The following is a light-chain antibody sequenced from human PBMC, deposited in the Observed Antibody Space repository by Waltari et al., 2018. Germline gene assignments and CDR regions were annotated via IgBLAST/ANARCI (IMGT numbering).Light chain of an antibody. CDR1: QRVSRY. CDR2: GAS. CDR3: QKYDRLPAT. V-gene: IGKV3-20*01. J-gene: IGKJ1*01. Sequence: EVVLTQSPGTLSLSPGERATLFCRASQRVSRYLAWYQQKPGQAPRLLIYGASSRATGIPDRFSGVGSGTDFSLTISRLEPEDFAVYYCQKYDRLPATFGQGTKVEIK.